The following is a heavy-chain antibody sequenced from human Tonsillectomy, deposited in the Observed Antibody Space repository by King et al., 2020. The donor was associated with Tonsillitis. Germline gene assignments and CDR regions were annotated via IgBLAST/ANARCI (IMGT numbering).Heavy chain of an antibody. J-gene: IGHJ4*02. Sequence: QLVQSGGGLVKPGGSLRLSCAASGFTFSSYSMNWVRQAPGKGLEWVSYISYSGRDIYYADSVRGRFTISRDNTNNSVYLQMNSLRAEDTAVYFCASLGFPFDSWGQGTLVTVSS. V-gene: IGHV3-21*01. CDR3: ASLGFPFDS. CDR2: ISYSGRDI. CDR1: GFTFSSYS.